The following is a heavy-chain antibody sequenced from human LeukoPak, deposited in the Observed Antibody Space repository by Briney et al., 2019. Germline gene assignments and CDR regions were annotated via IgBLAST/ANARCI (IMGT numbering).Heavy chain of an antibody. CDR3: ARDPLQSFCSSTTCPNWFDP. J-gene: IGHJ5*02. Sequence: GASVKVSCKASGYTFTSYAMHWVRQAPGQRLEWMGWINAGNGNAKYSQKFQGRVTITRDTSASTAYMELSSLRSEDTAVYYCARDPLQSFCSSTTCPNWFDPWGQGTLVTVSS. D-gene: IGHD2-2*01. CDR1: GYTFTSYA. CDR2: INAGNGNA. V-gene: IGHV1-3*01.